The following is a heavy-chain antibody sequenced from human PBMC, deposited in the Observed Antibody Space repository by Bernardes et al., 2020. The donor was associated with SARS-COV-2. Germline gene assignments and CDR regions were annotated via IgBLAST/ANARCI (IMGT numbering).Heavy chain of an antibody. Sequence: SETLSLTCTVSGGSISGYYWSWIRQPAGRGLEWIGRVFPSGSTSYNPSLKSRLNMSVDTSKKQFSLKVNSVTAADTAMYYCARGREYGDYFDYWGQGSPVTVSS. CDR1: GGSISGYY. CDR2: VFPSGST. D-gene: IGHD4-17*01. V-gene: IGHV4-4*07. CDR3: ARGREYGDYFDY. J-gene: IGHJ4*02.